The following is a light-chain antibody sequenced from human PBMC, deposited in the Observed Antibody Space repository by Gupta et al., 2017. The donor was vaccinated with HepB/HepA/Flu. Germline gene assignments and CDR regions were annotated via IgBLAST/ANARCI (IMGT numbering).Light chain of an antibody. V-gene: IGLV2-14*01. CDR3: SSYTRSSTLGV. Sequence: QSALTQPASVSGSPGQSITISCTGTSSDVGGYNYVSWYQQHPDKAPKLMIYDVRNRPSGVSIRFSVSKSGNTASLTISVLQAEDEADYYCSSYTRSSTLGVFGTGTKVTVL. CDR2: DVR. J-gene: IGLJ1*01. CDR1: SSDVGGYNY.